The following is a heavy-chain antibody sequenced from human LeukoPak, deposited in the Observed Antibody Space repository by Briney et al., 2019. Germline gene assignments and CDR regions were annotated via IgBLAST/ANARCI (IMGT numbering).Heavy chain of an antibody. D-gene: IGHD3-22*01. CDR2: IYYSGST. CDR1: GGSISSSSYY. V-gene: IGHV4-39*07. CDR3: AREGIDSSGYALDY. J-gene: IGHJ4*02. Sequence: SETPSLTCTVSGGSISSSSYYWGWIRQPPGKGLEWIGSIYYSGSTYYNPSLKSRVTISVDTSKNQFSLKLSSVTAADTAVYYCAREGIDSSGYALDYWGQGTLVTVSS.